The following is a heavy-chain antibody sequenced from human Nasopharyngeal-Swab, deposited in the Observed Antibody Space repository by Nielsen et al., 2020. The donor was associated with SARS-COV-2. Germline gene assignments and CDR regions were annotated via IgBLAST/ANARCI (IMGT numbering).Heavy chain of an antibody. Sequence: GESLKISCAASGFTFSSYWMHWVRQAPGKGLVWVSRINSDGSSTSYADSVKGRFTISRDNAKNTLYLQMNSLRAEDTAVYYCAKGGLYYYDSSALDYWGQGTLVTVSS. V-gene: IGHV3-74*01. J-gene: IGHJ4*02. CDR3: AKGGLYYYDSSALDY. CDR1: GFTFSSYW. D-gene: IGHD3-22*01. CDR2: INSDGSST.